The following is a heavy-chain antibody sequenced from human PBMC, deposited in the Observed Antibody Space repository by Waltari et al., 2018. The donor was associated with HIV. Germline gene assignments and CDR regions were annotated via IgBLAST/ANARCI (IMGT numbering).Heavy chain of an antibody. CDR3: VSSGLDV. Sequence: VQLVGSGGCLRRPGGFLGLCGGASALTCSNYWMHWVRQVPGKRLVWVARINTDETIRTYAENVKGRFTISRDNGKNTLYLQMNSLRVEDTAVYYCVSSGLDVWGQGTTVNVSS. CDR1: ALTCSNYW. CDR2: INTDETIR. J-gene: IGHJ6*02. V-gene: IGHV3-74*01.